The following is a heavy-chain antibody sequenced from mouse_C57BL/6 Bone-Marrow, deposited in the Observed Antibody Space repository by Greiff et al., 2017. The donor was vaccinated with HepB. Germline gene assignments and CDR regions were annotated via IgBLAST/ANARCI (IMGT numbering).Heavy chain of an antibody. Sequence: EVKVVESGGGLVQSGRSLRLSCATSGFTFSDFYMEWVRQAPGKGLEWIAASRNKANDYTTEYSASVKGRFIVSRDTSQSILYLQMNALRAEDTAIYYCARDNYYGLDYWGQGTTLTVSS. D-gene: IGHD1-1*01. V-gene: IGHV7-1*01. CDR1: GFTFSDFY. J-gene: IGHJ2*01. CDR2: SRNKANDYTT. CDR3: ARDNYYGLDY.